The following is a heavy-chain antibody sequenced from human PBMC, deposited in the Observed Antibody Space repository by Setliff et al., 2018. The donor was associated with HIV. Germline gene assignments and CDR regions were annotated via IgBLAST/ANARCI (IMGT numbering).Heavy chain of an antibody. CDR1: GFTFRTFA. Sequence: TGGSLRLSCVASGFTFRTFAMHWVRQAPGKGLEWVSSISYDGSRIHYADSVKGRFSISRDNSKDTLSLQVNGLGPEDTAVYYCATARIPTGGTSTSFDYWGQGTLVTVSS. V-gene: IGHV3-30*01. D-gene: IGHD1-1*01. J-gene: IGHJ4*02. CDR2: ISYDGSRI. CDR3: ATARIPTGGTSTSFDY.